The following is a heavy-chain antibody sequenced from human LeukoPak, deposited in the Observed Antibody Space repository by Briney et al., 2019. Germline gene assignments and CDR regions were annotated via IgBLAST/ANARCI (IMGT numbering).Heavy chain of an antibody. Sequence: ASVKVSCKVSGYTLTELSMHWVRQAPGKGLEWMGGFDPEDGETIYAQKFQGRVTMTEDTSTDTAYMELSSLRSEDTAVYYCARTVATTVRGYYYYYYGMDVWGQGTTVTVPS. J-gene: IGHJ6*02. CDR3: ARTVATTVRGYYYYYYGMDV. D-gene: IGHD5-12*01. V-gene: IGHV1-24*01. CDR2: FDPEDGET. CDR1: GYTLTELS.